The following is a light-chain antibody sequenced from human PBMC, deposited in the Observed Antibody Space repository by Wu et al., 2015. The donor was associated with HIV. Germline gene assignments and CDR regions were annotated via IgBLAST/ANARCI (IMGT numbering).Light chain of an antibody. CDR1: QSVSSS. Sequence: EVVMTQSPATLSVSPGEGATLSCRASQSVSSSLAWYHQKPGQAPRLLIYAASTRAGGGPDRFSGSGSGTEFTLSISSLRSEDFGVYYCQQYDRWPLTFGQGTRLEIK. V-gene: IGKV3-15*01. CDR3: QQYDRWPLT. J-gene: IGKJ5*01. CDR2: AAS.